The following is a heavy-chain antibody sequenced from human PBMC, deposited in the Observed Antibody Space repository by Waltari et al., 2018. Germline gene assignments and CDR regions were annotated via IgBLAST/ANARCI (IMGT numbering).Heavy chain of an antibody. CDR3: ARDGASSSRGYYYALDV. D-gene: IGHD3-22*01. CDR1: GYTFTRFG. V-gene: IGHV7-4-1*02. Sequence: QLVQSGSELKSPGASVKVSCKASGYTFTRFGINWVRQATGQGLEWMGWINTNSETPAYAQDFRGRFVFSLDTSASTAYLQISSLKADDTAVYYCARDGASSSRGYYYALDVWGQGTTVTVSS. J-gene: IGHJ6*02. CDR2: INTNSETP.